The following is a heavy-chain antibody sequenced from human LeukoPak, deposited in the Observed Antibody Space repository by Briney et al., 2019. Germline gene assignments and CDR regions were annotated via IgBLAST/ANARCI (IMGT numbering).Heavy chain of an antibody. CDR2: INAGNGNT. CDR3: ARSPVGYDSSGYYPDH. V-gene: IGHV1-3*01. CDR1: GYTFSSYV. D-gene: IGHD3-22*01. Sequence: GASVQVSCKASGYTFSSYVMYWVRQAPGQRLEWMGWINAGNGNTKYSQKFRGRVTITRDTPASTAYVELSSLRSEDTAVYFCARSPVGYDSSGYYPDHWGQGTLVTVYS. J-gene: IGHJ5*02.